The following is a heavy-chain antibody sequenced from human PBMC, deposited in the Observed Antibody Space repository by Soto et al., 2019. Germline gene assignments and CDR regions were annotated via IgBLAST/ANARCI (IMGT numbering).Heavy chain of an antibody. CDR2: ISPKSTYR. CDR1: GFTFSDYG. CDR3: ARGGGGGLFEH. D-gene: IGHD2-21*01. J-gene: IGHJ4*02. V-gene: IGHV3-21*05. Sequence: GGSLRLSCAVSGFTFSDYGMHWVRQAPGKGLEWLSHISPKSTYRNYADSVKGRFTISRDNTKSSLFLQMNSLGVEDTAVYYCARGGGGGLFEHWGQGVLVTVSS.